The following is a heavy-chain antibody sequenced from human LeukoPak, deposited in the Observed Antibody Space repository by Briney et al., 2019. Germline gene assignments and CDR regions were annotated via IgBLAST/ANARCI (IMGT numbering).Heavy chain of an antibody. CDR2: ISSSGSTI. J-gene: IGHJ5*02. V-gene: IGHV3-11*01. CDR3: ARDQGSGSSNWFDP. D-gene: IGHD3-10*01. Sequence: AGGSLTLSCAASGFTFSDYYMSGIRQAPGKGLEWVSYISSSGSTIYYADSVKGRFTISRDNAKNSLYLQMNSLRAEDTAVYYCARDQGSGSSNWFDPWGQGTLVTVYS. CDR1: GFTFSDYY.